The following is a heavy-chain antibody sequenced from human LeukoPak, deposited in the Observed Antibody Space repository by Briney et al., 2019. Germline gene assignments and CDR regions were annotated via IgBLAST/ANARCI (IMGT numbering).Heavy chain of an antibody. CDR1: GFTFSSYS. CDR2: ISSSSSNI. V-gene: IGHV3-21*01. CDR3: ARFDSDPNCNHYYYYMDV. Sequence: GGSLRLSCAASGFTFSSYSMNWVRQAPGKGLEWVSSISSSSSNIYYADSVKGRFTISRDNTKNSLYLQMNSLRAEDTAVYYCARFDSDPNCNHYYYYMDVWGKGTTVTVSS. J-gene: IGHJ6*03. D-gene: IGHD1-1*01.